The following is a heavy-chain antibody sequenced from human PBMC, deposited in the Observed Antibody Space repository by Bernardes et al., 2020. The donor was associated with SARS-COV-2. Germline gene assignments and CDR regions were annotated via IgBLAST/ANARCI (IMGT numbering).Heavy chain of an antibody. D-gene: IGHD3-10*01. CDR2: INPNSGGT. V-gene: IGHV1-2*02. J-gene: IGHJ5*02. Sequence: ASVKVSCKASGYTFTGYYMHWVRQAPGQGLEWMGWINPNSGGTNYAQKFQGRVTMTRDTSISTAYMELSRLRSDDTAVYYCARIRSSGSYVWWFDPWGQGTLVTVSS. CDR1: GYTFTGYY. CDR3: ARIRSSGSYVWWFDP.